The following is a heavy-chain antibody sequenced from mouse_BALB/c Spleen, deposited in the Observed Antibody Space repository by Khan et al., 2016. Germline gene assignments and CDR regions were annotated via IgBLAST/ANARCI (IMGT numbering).Heavy chain of an antibody. CDR2: IDPANDNT. J-gene: IGHJ3*01. CDR3: ADLGQF. V-gene: IGHV14-3*02. D-gene: IGHD3-3*01. CDR1: GFNIKDSF. Sequence: VQLQQSGAELVKPGASVKLSCTASGFNIKDSFMHWVKQRPEQGLEWIGRIDPANDNTNYEPKFQGKATITADTSSNTAYLQLSSLTSEDTAVYYCADLGQFWGQGTLVTVSA.